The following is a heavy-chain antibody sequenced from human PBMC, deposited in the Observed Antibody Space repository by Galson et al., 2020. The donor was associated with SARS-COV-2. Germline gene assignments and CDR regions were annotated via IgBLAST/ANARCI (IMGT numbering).Heavy chain of an antibody. J-gene: IGHJ4*02. CDR3: ARRGDTVAWVY. Sequence: SETLSLTCSVSGGSINTRSYYWGWIRQPPGGGLEWIGSIHYRGSTSYSPSLNGRLTMSVDTSKNQFSLKLNSVTAADTAVYYCARRGDTVAWVYWGQGTLVTVSS. D-gene: IGHD4-17*01. CDR2: IHYRGST. CDR1: GGSINTRSYY. V-gene: IGHV4-39*01.